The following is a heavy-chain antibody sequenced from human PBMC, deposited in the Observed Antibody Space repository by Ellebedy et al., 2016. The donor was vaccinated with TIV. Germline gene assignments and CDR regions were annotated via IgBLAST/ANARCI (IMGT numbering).Heavy chain of an antibody. CDR3: ANVGATYAY. Sequence: GESLKISXAASGITFSSYAMSWVRQAPGKGLEWVSGISGSGSRTYYVDSVKGRFTISRDNFKKTLFLQMNSLRAEDTAVYYCANVGATYAYWGQGTLVTVSS. CDR1: GITFSSYA. V-gene: IGHV3-23*01. CDR2: ISGSGSRT. D-gene: IGHD1-26*01. J-gene: IGHJ4*02.